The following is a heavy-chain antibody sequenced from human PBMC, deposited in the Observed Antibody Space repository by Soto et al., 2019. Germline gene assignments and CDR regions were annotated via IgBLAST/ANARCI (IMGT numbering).Heavy chain of an antibody. Sequence: EVQLLESGGGLVQPGGSLRLSCAASGFTFSSYAMSWFRQVPGKGREWVSAISGIGGSTYYADSVKGRFTISRDNSKNTLYLQMNSLRAEDTAVYSCANDVGIAVVPPDYWGQGTLVTVSS. CDR2: ISGIGGST. CDR1: GFTFSSYA. V-gene: IGHV3-23*01. CDR3: ANDVGIAVVPPDY. D-gene: IGHD6-19*01. J-gene: IGHJ4*02.